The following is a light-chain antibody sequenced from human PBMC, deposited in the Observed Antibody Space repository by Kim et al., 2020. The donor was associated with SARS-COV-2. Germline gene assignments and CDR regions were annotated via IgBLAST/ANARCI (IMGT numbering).Light chain of an antibody. CDR2: AAS. CDR3: QKYNSAPWT. CDR1: QGIGNY. Sequence: DIQMTQSPSSLSASVGDRVNITCRASQGIGNYLAWDQQKPGKLPELLIYAASALQSGVPFRFSGSGSGTDFTLTINSLQPEDVATYFCQKYNSAPWTFGQGTKVEIK. J-gene: IGKJ1*01. V-gene: IGKV1-27*01.